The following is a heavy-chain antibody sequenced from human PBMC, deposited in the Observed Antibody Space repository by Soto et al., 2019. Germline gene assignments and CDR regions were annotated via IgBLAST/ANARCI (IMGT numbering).Heavy chain of an antibody. V-gene: IGHV2-5*02. CDR1: GFSLSTSGVN. J-gene: IGHJ4*02. D-gene: IGHD5-18*01. CDR2: IYWDDAK. CDR3: AHRRRGFSYGHYFDY. Sequence: QITLKESGPTLVKPTQTLTLTCTFSGFSLSTSGVNVGWIRQPPGKGLEWLALIYWDDAKRYSPSLKNRLTITKDTSKNQVVLTMTNIDPVDTATYYCAHRRRGFSYGHYFDYWGQGTLVTVSS.